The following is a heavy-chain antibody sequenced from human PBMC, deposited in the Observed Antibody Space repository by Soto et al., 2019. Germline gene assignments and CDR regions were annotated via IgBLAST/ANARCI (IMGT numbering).Heavy chain of an antibody. J-gene: IGHJ5*02. V-gene: IGHV3-30*18. CDR2: ISHDGGVK. Sequence: GGSLRLSCAASGFTFSTTGMHWVRQAPGKGLEWVAMISHDGGVKHYTDSVKGRFTISRDTSNNTVYLQMNGLRPEDTAMYHCAKDLYGAGWYNYFDPWGQGTLVTVSS. CDR3: AKDLYGAGWYNYFDP. D-gene: IGHD6-19*01. CDR1: GFTFSTTG.